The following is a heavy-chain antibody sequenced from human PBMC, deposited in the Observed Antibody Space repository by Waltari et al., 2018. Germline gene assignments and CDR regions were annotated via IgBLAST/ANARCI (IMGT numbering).Heavy chain of an antibody. CDR3: ARLSYDQGPAAEEDY. CDR2: IYYSGST. Sequence: QLQLQESGPGLVKPSETLSLTCTVSGGSISSSSYYWGWIRQPPGKGLEWIGSIYYSGSTYYNPSLKRRVTISVDTSKNQFSLKLSSVTAADTAVYYCARLSYDQGPAAEEDYWGQGTLVTVSS. CDR1: GGSISSSSYY. D-gene: IGHD2-2*01. J-gene: IGHJ4*02. V-gene: IGHV4-39*01.